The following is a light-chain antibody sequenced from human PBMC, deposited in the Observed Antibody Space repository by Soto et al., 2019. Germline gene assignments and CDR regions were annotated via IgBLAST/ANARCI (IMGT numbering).Light chain of an antibody. CDR1: QSLLHSNGYNY. V-gene: IGKV2-28*01. J-gene: IGKJ2*01. CDR3: VGALQSPYS. CDR2: VGS. Sequence: DIVMTQSPLSLPVTPGEPASISCRSSQSLLHSNGYNYLDWYLQKPGQSPQLPIYVGSNRASGDTDKVRGSRSGTEYTLKISRVEADDVGVDDCVGALQSPYSFGQGTKLEIK.